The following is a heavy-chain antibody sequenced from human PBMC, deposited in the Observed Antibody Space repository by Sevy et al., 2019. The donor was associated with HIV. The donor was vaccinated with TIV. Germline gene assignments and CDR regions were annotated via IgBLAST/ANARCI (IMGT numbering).Heavy chain of an antibody. CDR2: MNPNRGNT. CDR1: GYTFTSYD. V-gene: IGHV1-8*03. Sequence: ASVKVSCKASGYTFTSYDINWVRQATGQGLEWMGWMNPNRGNTGYAQKFQGRVTITRNTSISTAYMELSSLRSEDTAVYYCARAQPDRHCSGGSCYGDFDYWGQGTLVTVSS. J-gene: IGHJ4*02. CDR3: ARAQPDRHCSGGSCYGDFDY. D-gene: IGHD2-15*01.